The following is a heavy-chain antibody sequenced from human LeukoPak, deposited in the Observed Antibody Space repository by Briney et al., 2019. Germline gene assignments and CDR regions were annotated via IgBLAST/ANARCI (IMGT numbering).Heavy chain of an antibody. J-gene: IGHJ4*02. CDR3: ARGRVAWDY. CDR2: INHSGST. Sequence: SETLSLTCAVYGGSFSGYYWSWIRQPPGKGLEWIGEINHSGSTNYNPSLKSRVTISVDTSKNQFSLKLSSVTAADTAVYYCARGRVAWDYWGQGTLVTVSS. CDR1: GGSFSGYY. V-gene: IGHV4-34*01.